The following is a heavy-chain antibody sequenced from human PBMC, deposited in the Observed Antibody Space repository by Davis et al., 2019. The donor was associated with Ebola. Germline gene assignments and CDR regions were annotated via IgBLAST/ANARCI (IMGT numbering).Heavy chain of an antibody. J-gene: IGHJ4*02. Sequence: AASVKVSCKASGYTFTSYDINWVRQATGQGLEWMGWISTYNGNTNYAQKLQGRVTMTTDTSTSTAYMELRSLRSDDTAVYYCARATVTTGYFDYWGQGTLVTVSS. CDR3: ARATVTTGYFDY. D-gene: IGHD4-17*01. CDR2: ISTYNGNT. V-gene: IGHV1-18*01. CDR1: GYTFTSYD.